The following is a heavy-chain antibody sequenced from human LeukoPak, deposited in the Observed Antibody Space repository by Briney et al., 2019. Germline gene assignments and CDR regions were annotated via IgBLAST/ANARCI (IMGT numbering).Heavy chain of an antibody. CDR2: IYYSGST. CDR3: ARPRVPYYYDSSGYHDAFDI. Sequence: SETLSLTCAVYGGSFSGYYWSWIRQPPGKGLEWIGSIYYSGSTYYNPSLKSRVTISVDTSKNQFSLKLSSVTAADTAVYYCARPRVPYYYDSSGYHDAFDIWGQGTMVTVSS. D-gene: IGHD3-22*01. CDR1: GGSFSGYY. J-gene: IGHJ3*02. V-gene: IGHV4-34*01.